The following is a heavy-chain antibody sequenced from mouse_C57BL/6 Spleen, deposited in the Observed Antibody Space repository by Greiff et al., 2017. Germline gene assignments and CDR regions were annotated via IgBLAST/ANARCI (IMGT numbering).Heavy chain of an antibody. Sequence: VHVKQSGPELVKPGASVKISCKASGYSFTGYYMNWVKQSPEKSLEWIGEINPSTGGTTYNQKFKAKATLTVDKSSSTAYMQLKSLTSEDSAFYYCARWAGSFAYWGQGTLVTVSA. J-gene: IGHJ3*01. V-gene: IGHV1-42*01. CDR3: ARWAGSFAY. CDR1: GYSFTGYY. D-gene: IGHD3-3*01. CDR2: INPSTGGT.